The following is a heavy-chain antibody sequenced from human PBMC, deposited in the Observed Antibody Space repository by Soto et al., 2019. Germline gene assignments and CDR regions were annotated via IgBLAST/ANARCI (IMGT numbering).Heavy chain of an antibody. D-gene: IGHD7-27*01. J-gene: IGHJ4*02. CDR2: IPNNGSP. V-gene: IGHV4-61*01. CDR3: ARIGWGGDS. Sequence: QVQLQESGPGRVKPSETLSLTCSVSGGSVRTGSYHWSWIRQPPGKGLEWIGFIPNNGSPDYNPSLKSRVVVSIDRSKNQFSLKVNSVTAADTAGYFCARIGWGGDSWGQGTLVTVSS. CDR1: GGSVRTGSYH.